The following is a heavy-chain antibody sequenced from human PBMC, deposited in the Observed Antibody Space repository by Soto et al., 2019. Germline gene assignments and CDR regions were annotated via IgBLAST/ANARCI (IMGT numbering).Heavy chain of an antibody. Sequence: QITLNESGPTLVKPTQTLTLTCTFSGFSLTTSGVGVGWIRQSPGKAPEWLALIYWDDDKRYSPSLKSRLTITKDTSKNQVVLTMANLDPADTATYYCAHRVLRTVFGLVTTTAIYFDFWGQGTPVAFSS. J-gene: IGHJ4*02. V-gene: IGHV2-5*02. CDR3: AHRVLRTVFGLVTTTAIYFDF. CDR1: GFSLTTSGVG. CDR2: IYWDDDK. D-gene: IGHD3-3*01.